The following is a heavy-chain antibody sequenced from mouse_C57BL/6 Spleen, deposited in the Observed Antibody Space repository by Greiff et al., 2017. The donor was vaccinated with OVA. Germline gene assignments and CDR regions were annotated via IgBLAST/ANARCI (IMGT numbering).Heavy chain of an antibody. CDR2: INPSNGGT. Sequence: QVQLQQPGTELVKPGASVKLSCKASGYTFTSYWMHWVKQRPGQGLEWIGNINPSNGGTNYNEKFKSKATLTVDNSSSTVYMQISSLTSEDTAVYYCARTTVVAGAMDYWGQGTSVTVSS. CDR1: GYTFTSYW. J-gene: IGHJ4*01. D-gene: IGHD1-1*01. CDR3: ARTTVVAGAMDY. V-gene: IGHV1-53*01.